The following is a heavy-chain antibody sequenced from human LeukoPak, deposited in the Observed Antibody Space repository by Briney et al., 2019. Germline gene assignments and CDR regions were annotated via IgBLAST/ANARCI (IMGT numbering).Heavy chain of an antibody. Sequence: ASVKVSCKASGYTFTGYYMHWVRQAPGQGLEWMGWVNPNSGNTGYAQKFQGRVTMTRNTSISTAYMELSSLRSEDTAVYYCARGHDWFDPWGQGTLVTVSS. CDR2: VNPNSGNT. J-gene: IGHJ5*02. CDR1: GYTFTGYY. V-gene: IGHV1-8*02. CDR3: ARGHDWFDP.